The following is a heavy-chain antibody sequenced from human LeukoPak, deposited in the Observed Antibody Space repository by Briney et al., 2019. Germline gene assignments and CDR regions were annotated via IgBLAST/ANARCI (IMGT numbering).Heavy chain of an antibody. Sequence: PGGSLRLSCAASGFTFTDYYMTWIRQAPGKGLEWPSYISTFSTYTNYADSVKSRFTISRDNANQSLFLQMDSLRADDTAVYYCARIKGYSSSPFDIWGQGTLVTVSS. V-gene: IGHV3-11*06. CDR3: ARIKGYSSSPFDI. D-gene: IGHD6-19*01. J-gene: IGHJ4*02. CDR1: GFTFTDYY. CDR2: ISTFSTYT.